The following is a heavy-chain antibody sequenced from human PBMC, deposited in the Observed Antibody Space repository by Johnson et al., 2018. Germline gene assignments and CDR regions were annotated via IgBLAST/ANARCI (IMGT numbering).Heavy chain of an antibody. D-gene: IGHD5-12*01. CDR1: GFTFSSYA. J-gene: IGHJ6*02. CDR3: TRVELVADYYGMDV. V-gene: IGHV3-23*04. Sequence: VQLVESGGGLVQXGGSXRLXCAASGFTFSSYAMSWVRQAPGKGLEWVSGISESGGSPYYADSVKGRFTICSDNSNNTLYLQMNSLRAEDTAVYFCTRVELVADYYGMDVWGQGTTVTVSS. CDR2: ISESGGSP.